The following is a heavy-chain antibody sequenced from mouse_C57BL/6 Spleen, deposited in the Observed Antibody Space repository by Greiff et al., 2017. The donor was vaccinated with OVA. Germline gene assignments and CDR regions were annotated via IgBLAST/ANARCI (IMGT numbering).Heavy chain of an antibody. V-gene: IGHV5-15*01. D-gene: IGHD1-1*01. J-gene: IGHJ4*01. Sequence: EVQLVESGGGLVQPGGSLKLSCAASGFTFSDYGMAWVRQAPRTGPEWVAFISNLAYSIYYADTVTGRFTISREKAKNTLYLEMSSLRSEDTAMYYCARRGSSYAMDYWGQGTSVTVSS. CDR3: ARRGSSYAMDY. CDR1: GFTFSDYG. CDR2: ISNLAYSI.